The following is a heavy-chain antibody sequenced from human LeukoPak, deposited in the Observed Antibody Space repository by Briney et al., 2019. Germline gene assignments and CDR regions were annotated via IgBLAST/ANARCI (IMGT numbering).Heavy chain of an antibody. D-gene: IGHD6-19*01. CDR2: IDPNNGGT. CDR3: ARWRGYSSGWSGPFDD. V-gene: IGHV1-2*02. CDR1: GYTFTGYF. J-gene: IGHJ4*02. Sequence: ASVKVSCKASGYTFTGYFMHWVRQAPGQGLEWMGWIDPNNGGTNYAQKFQGRVTMASDTSISTGYMELSRLTYDDTAFYYCARWRGYSSGWSGPFDDWGQGTLVTVSS.